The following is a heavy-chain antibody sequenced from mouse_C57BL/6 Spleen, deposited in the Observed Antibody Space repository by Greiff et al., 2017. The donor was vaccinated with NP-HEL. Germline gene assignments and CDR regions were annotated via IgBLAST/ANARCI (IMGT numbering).Heavy chain of an antibody. CDR3: TRRWDYFDY. Sequence: VQLQQSGAELVRPGASVTLSCKASGYTFTDYEMHWVKQTPVHGLEWIGAIDPETGGTAYNQKFKGKAILTADQSSSTAYMELRSLTSEDSAVYYCTRRWDYFDYWGQGTTLTVSS. V-gene: IGHV1-15*01. D-gene: IGHD1-1*02. CDR1: GYTFTDYE. CDR2: IDPETGGT. J-gene: IGHJ2*01.